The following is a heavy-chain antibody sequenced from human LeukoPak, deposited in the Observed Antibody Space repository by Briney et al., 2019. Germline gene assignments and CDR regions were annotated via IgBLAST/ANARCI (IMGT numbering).Heavy chain of an antibody. D-gene: IGHD3-3*01. CDR2: ISGSGGST. CDR1: GFTFSSYA. CDR3: AKAPTYYDFSRDDAFDI. Sequence: GGSLRLSCAASGFTFSSYAMSWVRQAPGKGLEWVSAISGSGGSTYYADSVKGRFTISRDNSKNTLYLQMNSLRAEDTAVYYCAKAPTYYDFSRDDAFDIWGQGTMVTVSS. J-gene: IGHJ3*02. V-gene: IGHV3-23*01.